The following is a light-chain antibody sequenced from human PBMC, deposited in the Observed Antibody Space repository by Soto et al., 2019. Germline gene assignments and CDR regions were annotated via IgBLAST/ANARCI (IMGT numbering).Light chain of an antibody. CDR1: SGHSSYI. J-gene: IGLJ3*02. CDR2: LEGSGSY. Sequence: QAVVTQSSSASASLGSSVKLTCTLSSGHSSYIIAWHQQQPGKAPRYLMKLEGSGSYNKGRGVPDRFSGSSSGADRYLTISNLQFEDEADYYCETGDSNTLVFGGGTKVTVL. CDR3: ETGDSNTLV. V-gene: IGLV4-60*02.